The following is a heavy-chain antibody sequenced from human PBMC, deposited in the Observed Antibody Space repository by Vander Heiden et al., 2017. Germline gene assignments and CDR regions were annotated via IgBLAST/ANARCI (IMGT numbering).Heavy chain of an antibody. V-gene: IGHV4-39*01. D-gene: IGHD6-19*01. CDR3: ARHRGIGVPGTMKDFDY. CDR1: GGSVSSPNYY. J-gene: IGHJ4*02. Sequence: QLQLQESGPRLVTSSETLSLTCTVSGGSVSSPNYYWAWIRQPPGKGLEWIASIYDSGTTYYNPSLNSRGTISIDTSKNQFSLKMSSVATADRAREWCARHRGIGVPGTMKDFDYWGQGALGTVSS. CDR2: IYDSGTT.